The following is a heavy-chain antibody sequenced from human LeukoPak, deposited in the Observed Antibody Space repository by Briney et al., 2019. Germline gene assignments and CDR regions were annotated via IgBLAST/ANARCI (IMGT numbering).Heavy chain of an antibody. V-gene: IGHV4-34*01. D-gene: IGHD5-18*01. CDR2: INHSGST. CDR3: ARGVQLWPYYYYYYGMDV. Sequence: MASETLSLTCAVYGGSFSGYYWSWIRQPPGKGLEWIGEINHSGSTNYNPSLKSRVTISVDASKNQFSLKLSSVTAADTAVYYCARGVQLWPYYYYYYGMDVWGQGTTVTVSS. CDR1: GGSFSGYY. J-gene: IGHJ6*02.